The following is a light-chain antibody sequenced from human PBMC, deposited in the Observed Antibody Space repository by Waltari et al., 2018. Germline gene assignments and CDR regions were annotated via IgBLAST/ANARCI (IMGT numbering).Light chain of an antibody. Sequence: DIQMTQSPSTLSASVGDRVTLPCRASQSISSWLAWYQQRPGKAPKLLIYDAYSLKSGVPSRFSGSGSGTEFTLTISSLQSEDFAVYYCQQFNKRPPYTFGQGTKLEIK. J-gene: IGKJ2*01. CDR2: DAY. V-gene: IGKV1-5*01. CDR1: QSISSW. CDR3: QQFNKRPPYT.